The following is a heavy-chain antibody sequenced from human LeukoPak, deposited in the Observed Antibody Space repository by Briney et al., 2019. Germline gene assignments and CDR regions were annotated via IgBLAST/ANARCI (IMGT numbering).Heavy chain of an antibody. CDR3: AKDAVTTTP. V-gene: IGHV3-7*01. D-gene: IGHD4-17*01. Sequence: GSLRLSCAASGFPFNRHWMTWVRQAPGKGLEWLANIKPDGSERYYVDSVKGRFTISRDNSKNTLYLQMNSLRAEDTAVYYCAKDAVTTTPLGQGTLVTVSS. CDR1: GFPFNRHW. CDR2: IKPDGSER. J-gene: IGHJ5*02.